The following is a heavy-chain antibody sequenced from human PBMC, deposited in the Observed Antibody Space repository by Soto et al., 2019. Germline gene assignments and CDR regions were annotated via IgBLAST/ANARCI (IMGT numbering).Heavy chain of an antibody. D-gene: IGHD3-22*01. Sequence: GGSLRLSCAASGFTFSSYSMNWVRQAPGKGLEWVSSISSGSSYIYYADSVKGRFTISRDNAKNSLYLQMNSLRAEDTAVYYCARELQYYYDSSGYFPWGQGTLVTVSS. V-gene: IGHV3-21*01. J-gene: IGHJ5*02. CDR1: GFTFSSYS. CDR2: ISSGSSYI. CDR3: ARELQYYYDSSGYFP.